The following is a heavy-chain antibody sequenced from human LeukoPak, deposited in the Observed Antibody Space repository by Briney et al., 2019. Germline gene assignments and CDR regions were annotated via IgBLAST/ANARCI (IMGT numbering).Heavy chain of an antibody. J-gene: IGHJ4*02. D-gene: IGHD6-13*01. CDR2: INHGGST. V-gene: IGHV4-34*01. CDR3: ARGLTAAAIDY. CDR1: GGSFSGYY. Sequence: PSETLSLTCAVYGGSFSGYYWSWIRQPPGKGLEWIGEINHGGSTNYNPSLKSRVTISVDTSKNQFSLKLSSVTAADTAVYYCARGLTAAAIDYWGQGTLVTVSS.